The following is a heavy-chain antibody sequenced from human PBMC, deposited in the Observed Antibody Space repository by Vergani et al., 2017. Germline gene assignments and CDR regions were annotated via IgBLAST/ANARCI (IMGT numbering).Heavy chain of an antibody. D-gene: IGHD3-10*01. V-gene: IGHV4-31*03. CDR3: ARGITVDLNWFDP. CDR2: IYYSGST. J-gene: IGHJ5*02. Sequence: QVQLQESGPGLVKPSQTLSLTCTVSGGSLSSGGYYWSWIRQHPGKGLEWIGYIYYSGSTYYNPALKSRVTISVDTSKNQFSLKLSSVTAADTAVYYCARGITVDLNWFDPWGQGTLVTVSS. CDR1: GGSLSSGGYY.